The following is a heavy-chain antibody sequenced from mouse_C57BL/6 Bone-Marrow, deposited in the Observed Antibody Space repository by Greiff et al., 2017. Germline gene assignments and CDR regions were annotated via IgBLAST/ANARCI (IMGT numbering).Heavy chain of an antibody. CDR3: ARLSTVVATDY. D-gene: IGHD1-1*01. CDR2: ISDGGSYT. J-gene: IGHJ2*01. V-gene: IGHV5-4*03. CDR1: GFTFSSYA. Sequence: DVKLQESGGGLVKPGGSLKLSCAASGFTFSSYAMSWVRQTPEKRLEWVATISDGGSYTYYPDNVKGRFTISRDNAKNNLYLQMSHLKSEDTAMYYCARLSTVVATDYWGQGTTLTVSS.